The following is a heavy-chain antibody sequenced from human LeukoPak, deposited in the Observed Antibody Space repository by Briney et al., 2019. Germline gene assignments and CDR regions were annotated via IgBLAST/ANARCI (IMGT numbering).Heavy chain of an antibody. CDR1: GFTFSSYS. D-gene: IGHD5-24*01. J-gene: IGHJ4*02. CDR2: ISSSSSTI. Sequence: PGGSLRLSCAASGFTFSSYSMNWVRQAPGKGLEWVSYISSSSSTIYYADSVRGRFTISRDNSKNTLYLQMNSLRAEDTAVYYCARRDGRNFYFDFWGQGTLVTVSS. CDR3: ARRDGRNFYFDF. V-gene: IGHV3-48*01.